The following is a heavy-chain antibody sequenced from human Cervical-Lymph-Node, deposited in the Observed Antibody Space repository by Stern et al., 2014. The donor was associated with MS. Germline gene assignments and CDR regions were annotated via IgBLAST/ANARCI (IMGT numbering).Heavy chain of an antibody. Sequence: QVQLGQSGGGVVQPGKSLRLSCTASGFAFSRPGMHWVRQVPGKGLEWVAVIWYDGTNEKYEDSVKGRFTISRDNSKNSLYLEMNSLRVEDTAVYYCARDKGACSGDDGDLTFDSWGQGTLVTVSS. J-gene: IGHJ4*02. D-gene: IGHD2-21*02. CDR2: IWYDGTNE. V-gene: IGHV3-33*01. CDR3: ARDKGACSGDDGDLTFDS. CDR1: GFAFSRPG.